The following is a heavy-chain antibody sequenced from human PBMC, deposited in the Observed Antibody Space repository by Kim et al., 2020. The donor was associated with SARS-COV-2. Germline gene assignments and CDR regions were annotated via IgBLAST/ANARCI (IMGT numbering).Heavy chain of an antibody. CDR1: GYTFTSHA. D-gene: IGHD3-10*01. CDR3: ARPHLWFGELIPFDY. J-gene: IGHJ4*02. V-gene: IGHV1-3*01. Sequence: ASVKVSCKASGYTFTSHAMHWVRQAPGQRLEWMGWINAGNGNTKYSQKFQGRVTITRDTSASTAYMELSSLRSEDTAVYYCARPHLWFGELIPFDYWGQGTLVTVSS. CDR2: INAGNGNT.